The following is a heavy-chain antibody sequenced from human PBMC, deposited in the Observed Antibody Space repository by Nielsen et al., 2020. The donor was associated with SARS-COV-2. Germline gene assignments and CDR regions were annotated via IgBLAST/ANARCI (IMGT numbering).Heavy chain of an antibody. J-gene: IGHJ3*02. CDR3: VKPIAAAGDYDAFDI. CDR1: GFTFSSYA. V-gene: IGHV3-23*01. Sequence: GGSLRLSCAASGFTFSSYAMSWVRQAPGEGLEWVSAISGSGGSTYYADSVKGRFTISRDNSKNTLYLQMNSLRAEDTAVYYCVKPIAAAGDYDAFDIWGQGTMVTVSS. D-gene: IGHD6-13*01. CDR2: ISGSGGST.